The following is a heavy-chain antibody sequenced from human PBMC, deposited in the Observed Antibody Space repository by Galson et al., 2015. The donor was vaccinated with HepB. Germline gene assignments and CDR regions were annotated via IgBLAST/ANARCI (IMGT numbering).Heavy chain of an antibody. CDR1: GFTFSSYA. D-gene: IGHD2-15*01. CDR2: ISGSGGST. CDR3: AKYYCSGGSCYSAWFDP. J-gene: IGHJ5*02. V-gene: IGHV3-23*01. Sequence: SLRLSCAASGFTFSSYAMSWVRQAPGKGLEWVSAISGSGGSTYYADSVKGRFTISRDNSKNTLYPQMNSLRAEDTAVYYCAKYYCSGGSCYSAWFDPWGQGTLVTVSS.